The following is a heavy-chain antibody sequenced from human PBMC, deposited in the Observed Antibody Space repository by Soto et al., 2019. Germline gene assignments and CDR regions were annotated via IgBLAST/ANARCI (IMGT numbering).Heavy chain of an antibody. CDR3: ATGIRPGIAAAGMDYYYGMDV. CDR2: IIPIFGTA. CDR1: GGTISSYA. J-gene: IGHJ6*02. V-gene: IGHV1-69*13. Sequence: GASVKVSCKASGGTISSYAIRWVGQAPGQGLEWMGGIIPIFGTANYAQKFQGRVTITADESTSTAYMELSSLRSEDTAVYYCATGIRPGIAAAGMDYYYGMDVWGQGTTVTVSS. D-gene: IGHD6-13*01.